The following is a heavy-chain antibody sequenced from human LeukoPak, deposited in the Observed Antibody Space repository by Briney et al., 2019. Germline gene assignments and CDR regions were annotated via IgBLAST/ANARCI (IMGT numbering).Heavy chain of an antibody. D-gene: IGHD2-8*01. CDR2: LPPDELGI. J-gene: IGHJ6*02. V-gene: IGHV3-74*01. CDR1: GFTFTNYW. CDR3: ATTDCTNGVCYTGYYGMDV. Sequence: PGGSLRLSCAASGFTFTNYWMHWVRQAPGMGLVWVSRLPPDELGIIYADSVKGRFTISRDNSKNTLYLQMNSLRAEDTAVYYCATTDCTNGVCYTGYYGMDVWGQGTTVTVSS.